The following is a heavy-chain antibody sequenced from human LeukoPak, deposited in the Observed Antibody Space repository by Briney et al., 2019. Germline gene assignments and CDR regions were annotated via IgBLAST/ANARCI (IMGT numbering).Heavy chain of an antibody. CDR2: ISSSGSTI. D-gene: IGHD2-15*01. Sequence: PGGSLRLSCAASGFTFSDYYMSWIRQAPGKGLEWASYISSSGSTIYYADSVKGRFTISRDNAKNSLYLQMNSLRAEDTAVYYCARVVDCSGGSCYSGWFDPWGQGTLVTVSS. CDR3: ARVVDCSGGSCYSGWFDP. J-gene: IGHJ5*02. V-gene: IGHV3-11*01. CDR1: GFTFSDYY.